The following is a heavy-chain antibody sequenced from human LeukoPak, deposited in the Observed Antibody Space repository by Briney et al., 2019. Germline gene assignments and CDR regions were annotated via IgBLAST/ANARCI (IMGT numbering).Heavy chain of an antibody. Sequence: PGGSLRLSCAASGFTFSSYAMHWVRRAPGKGLKWVAVISYDGSNKYYADSVKGRFTISRDNSKNTLYLQMYSLRAEDTAVYYCARSYCSSTSCYFYYYGMDVWGQGTTVTVSS. CDR1: GFTFSSYA. CDR3: ARSYCSSTSCYFYYYGMDV. V-gene: IGHV3-30*04. D-gene: IGHD2-2*01. CDR2: ISYDGSNK. J-gene: IGHJ6*02.